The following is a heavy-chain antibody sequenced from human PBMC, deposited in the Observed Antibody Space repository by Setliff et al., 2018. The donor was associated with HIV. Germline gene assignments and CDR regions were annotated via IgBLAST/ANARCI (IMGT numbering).Heavy chain of an antibody. CDR3: ASRVYYYDDSATLREEGFAP. V-gene: IGHV4-59*08. Sequence: SETLSLTCTVSGDSINTHYWSWVRQPPGKALEWIGTTSKSGSTTYNPSLNSRVTISVDTPKNQFSLKLSSVTAADTAVYYCASRVYYYDDSATLREEGFAPWGQGTLVTVSS. J-gene: IGHJ5*02. D-gene: IGHD3-22*01. CDR1: GDSINTHY. CDR2: TSKSGST.